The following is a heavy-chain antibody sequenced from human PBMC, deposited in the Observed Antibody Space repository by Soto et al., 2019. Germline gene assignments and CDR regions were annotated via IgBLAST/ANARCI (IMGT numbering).Heavy chain of an antibody. CDR1: GFTFSSYG. CDR2: IWYDGSNK. CDR3: ARGHGVATTMGWFDP. D-gene: IGHD5-12*01. Sequence: GGSLRLSCEASGFTFSSYGIHWVLQAPGKGLEWVAVIWYDGSNKYYADSVKGRFSISRDNSKNTLYLLMNSLRAEDTAVYYCARGHGVATTMGWFDPWGQGTLVTVSS. V-gene: IGHV3-33*01. J-gene: IGHJ5*02.